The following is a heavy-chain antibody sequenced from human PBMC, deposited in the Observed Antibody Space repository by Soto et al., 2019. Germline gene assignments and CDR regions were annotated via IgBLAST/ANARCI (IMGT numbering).Heavy chain of an antibody. V-gene: IGHV1-69*06. J-gene: IGHJ4*02. CDR3: VRAAKRYFDY. CDR1: GGTYNTFA. Sequence: QVQLVQSGAEVKKPGSSVKVSCKASGGTYNTFAISWVRQAPGQGLEWMGGIIPVLGPAFYAQKFQGRVTITADKSTTTANLELTSLRSEDTAVYYCVRAAKRYFDYWGQGTLVTVSS. CDR2: IIPVLGPA.